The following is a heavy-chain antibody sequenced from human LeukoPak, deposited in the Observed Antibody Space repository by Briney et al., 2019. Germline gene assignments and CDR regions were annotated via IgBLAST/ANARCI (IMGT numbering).Heavy chain of an antibody. J-gene: IGHJ5*02. CDR1: GFTFSSYA. V-gene: IGHV3-23*01. CDR3: ARDWGIAAAGTKSSWFDP. CDR2: ISGSGGST. D-gene: IGHD6-13*01. Sequence: GGSLRLSCAASGFTFSSYAMSWVRQAPGKGLEWVSAISGSGGSTYYADSVKGRFTISRDNAKNSLYLQMNSLRAEDTAVYYCARDWGIAAAGTKSSWFDPWGQGTLVTVSS.